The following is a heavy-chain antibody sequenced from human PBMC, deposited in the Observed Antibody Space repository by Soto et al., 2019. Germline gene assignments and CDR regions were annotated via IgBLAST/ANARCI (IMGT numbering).Heavy chain of an antibody. CDR1: EFTFSDYW. J-gene: IGHJ4*02. CDR3: ARSRGLDY. V-gene: IGHV3-7*01. D-gene: IGHD6-19*01. Sequence: GGSLRLSCAASEFTFSDYWMSWGRQAPGKGLEWVANINKDGGEKHYVDSVKGRFTISRDNAKNSLYLQINSLRAEDAAVYYCARSRGLDYCGQGTLVTVSS. CDR2: INKDGGEK.